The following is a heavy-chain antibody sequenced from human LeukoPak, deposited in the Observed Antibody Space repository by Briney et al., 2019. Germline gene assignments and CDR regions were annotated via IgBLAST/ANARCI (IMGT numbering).Heavy chain of an antibody. V-gene: IGHV4-30-4*01. J-gene: IGHJ4*02. CDR2: IYYSGST. CDR3: ARGGIQLWSPFFDY. Sequence: PSETLSLTCTVSGGSISSGDYYWSWIRQPPGKGLEWIGYIYYSGSTYYNPSLKSRVTISVDTSKNQFSLKLSSVTAADTAVYYCARGGIQLWSPFFDYWGQGTLVTVSS. D-gene: IGHD5-18*01. CDR1: GGSISSGDYY.